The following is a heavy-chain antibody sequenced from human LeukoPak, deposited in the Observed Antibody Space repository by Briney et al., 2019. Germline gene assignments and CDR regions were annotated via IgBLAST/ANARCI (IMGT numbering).Heavy chain of an antibody. CDR2: LSYDGSNE. V-gene: IGHV3-30*03. CDR1: GFPFSSYG. Sequence: GGSLRLSCAASGFPFSSYGMHWVRQAPGKGLEWVAVLSYDGSNEYYTDSVKGRFTISRDDSKNTLYLQMNSLRDEDTAVYYCARDRSLSAMDYWGQGTLVTVSS. D-gene: IGHD5-18*01. J-gene: IGHJ4*02. CDR3: ARDRSLSAMDY.